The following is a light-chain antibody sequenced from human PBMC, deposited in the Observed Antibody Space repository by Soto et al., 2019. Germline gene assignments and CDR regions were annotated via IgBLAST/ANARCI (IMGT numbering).Light chain of an antibody. Sequence: DIQMTQSPSSLSASVGDRVTITCRASQSISSYLNWYQQKPGKAPKXLIYAASSLQSGVPSRFSGSGSGTDLTITISSLKPEDFETYYCQQGYSTPFTFGGGTKVDIK. CDR1: QSISSY. V-gene: IGKV1-39*01. CDR2: AAS. J-gene: IGKJ4*01. CDR3: QQGYSTPFT.